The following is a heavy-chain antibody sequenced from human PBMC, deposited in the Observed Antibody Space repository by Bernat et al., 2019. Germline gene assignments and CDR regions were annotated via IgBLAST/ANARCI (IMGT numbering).Heavy chain of an antibody. D-gene: IGHD6-13*01. CDR1: GFTFSSYA. J-gene: IGHJ4*02. V-gene: IGHV3-30-3*01. CDR3: ARGSRAAAGTIPY. CDR2: ISYDGSNK. Sequence: QVQLVESGGGVVQPGRSLRLSCAASGFTFSSYAMHWVRQAPGKGLEWVAVISYDGSNKYYADSVKGRFTISRDNSKNTLYLQMNSLRAEDTAVYYCARGSRAAAGTIPYWGQGTLVTVSS.